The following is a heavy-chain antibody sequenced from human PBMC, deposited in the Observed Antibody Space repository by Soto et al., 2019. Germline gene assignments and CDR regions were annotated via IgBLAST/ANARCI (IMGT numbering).Heavy chain of an antibody. CDR3: ARGIVRGGFDI. Sequence: QVQLQEAGPGLVRPSQTLSLTCTVAGGSMSENDYYWSWLRQSPGQGLQWIGYIYDTWTTSYSPSLKSRVTMSADTSRNLFSLKLTSVTAADTALYFCARGIVRGGFDILGQGTLVTVSS. J-gene: IGHJ3*02. D-gene: IGHD3-10*02. CDR1: GGSMSENDYY. CDR2: IYDTWTT. V-gene: IGHV4-30-4*01.